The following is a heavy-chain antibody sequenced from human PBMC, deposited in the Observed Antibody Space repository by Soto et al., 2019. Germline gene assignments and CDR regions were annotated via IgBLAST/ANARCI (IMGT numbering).Heavy chain of an antibody. CDR3: ARSEPPSSGLPPYYYDNGIDV. D-gene: IGHD3-22*01. J-gene: IGHJ6*02. CDR1: GVSTRSSSYY. Sequence: PSETLSLTCTVSGVSTRSSSYYWGWIRQPPGKGLEWIGSIYYSGSTYYNPSLKSRVTISVDTSKNQFSLELSSVAAADTAVYYCARSEPPSSGLPPYYYDNGIDVWGQGTTVTVSS. CDR2: IYYSGST. V-gene: IGHV4-39*01.